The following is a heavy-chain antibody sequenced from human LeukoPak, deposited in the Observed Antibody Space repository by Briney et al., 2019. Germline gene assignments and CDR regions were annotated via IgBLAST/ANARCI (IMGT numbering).Heavy chain of an antibody. CDR1: GFTFSSYS. J-gene: IGHJ4*02. CDR2: ISSSSSYR. Sequence: GGSLRLSCAASGFTFSSYSMNWVRQAPGKGLEWVSSISSSSSYRYYADSVKGRFTISRDNAKNSLYLQMNSLRAEDTAVYYCARDTASAIFGVVPKDYWGQGTLVTVSS. D-gene: IGHD3-3*01. CDR3: ARDTASAIFGVVPKDY. V-gene: IGHV3-21*01.